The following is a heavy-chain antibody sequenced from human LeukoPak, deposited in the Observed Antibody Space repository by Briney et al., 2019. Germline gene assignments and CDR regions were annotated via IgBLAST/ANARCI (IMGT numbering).Heavy chain of an antibody. CDR3: ARDPTGRQQLVPGWFDP. CDR1: GGSISSGSYS. CDR2: IYTSGST. Sequence: SETLSLTCAVSGGSISSGSYSWSWIRQPAGKGLEWIGRIYTSGSTNYNPSLKSRVTMSVDTSKNQFSLKLSSVTAADTAVYYCARDPTGRQQLVPGWFDPWGQGTLVTVSS. V-gene: IGHV4-61*02. J-gene: IGHJ5*02. D-gene: IGHD6-13*01.